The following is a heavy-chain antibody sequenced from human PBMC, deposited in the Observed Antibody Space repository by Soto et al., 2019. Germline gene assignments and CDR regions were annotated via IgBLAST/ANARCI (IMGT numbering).Heavy chain of an antibody. J-gene: IGHJ2*01. CDR3: ARERFPYYYDSSGLRDWYFDL. V-gene: IGHV4-31*03. Sequence: QVQLQESGPGLVKPSRTLSLTCTVSGGSISSGGYYWSWIRQHPGKGLEWIGYIYYSGSTYYNPSLKSRVTISVDTSKNQFSLKLSSVTAADTAVYYCARERFPYYYDSSGLRDWYFDLWGRGTLVTVSS. D-gene: IGHD3-22*01. CDR2: IYYSGST. CDR1: GGSISSGGYY.